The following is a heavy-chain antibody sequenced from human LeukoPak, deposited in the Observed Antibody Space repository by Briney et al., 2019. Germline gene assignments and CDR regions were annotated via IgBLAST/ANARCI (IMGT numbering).Heavy chain of an antibody. CDR3: AKNDRGRPADY. CDR2: MHYSGST. V-gene: IGHV4-39*01. CDR1: GGSISSGLYY. J-gene: IGHJ4*02. D-gene: IGHD1-26*01. Sequence: SETLSLTCSVSGGSISSGLYYWSWIRQPPGKGLEWIVSMHYSGSTYYNPSLMSRVTISVDTSKNQYSLRLLSVTAADTSVYYCAKNDRGRPADYWGQGTLVTVSS.